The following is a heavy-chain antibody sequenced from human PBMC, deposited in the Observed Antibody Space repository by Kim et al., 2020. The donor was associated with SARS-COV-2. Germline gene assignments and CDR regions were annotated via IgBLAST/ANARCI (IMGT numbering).Heavy chain of an antibody. Sequence: ASVKVSCKASGYTFTTYAMHWVRQAPGQRLEWMGWINAGTGNTKYSQKFQGRVTITRDTSASTAYMDLSSLRSEDTAVYYCARKPPTLGAFDIWGQGTMVTVSS. J-gene: IGHJ3*02. D-gene: IGHD3-16*01. V-gene: IGHV1-3*01. CDR3: ARKPPTLGAFDI. CDR1: GYTFTTYA. CDR2: INAGTGNT.